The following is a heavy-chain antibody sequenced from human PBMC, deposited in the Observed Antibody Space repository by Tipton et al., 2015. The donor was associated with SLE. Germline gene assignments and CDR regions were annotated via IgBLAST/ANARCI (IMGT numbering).Heavy chain of an antibody. J-gene: IGHJ4*02. CDR1: GGSISSHY. CDR2: IYYSGST. V-gene: IGHV4-59*11. D-gene: IGHD6-13*01. CDR3: ARSRIAAARDFDY. Sequence: LRLSCTVSGGSISSHYWSWIRQPPGKGLEWIGDIYYSGSTNYNPSLKSRVTISVDTSKNQFSLKLSSVTAADTAVYYWARSRIAAARDFDYWGQGTLVTVSS.